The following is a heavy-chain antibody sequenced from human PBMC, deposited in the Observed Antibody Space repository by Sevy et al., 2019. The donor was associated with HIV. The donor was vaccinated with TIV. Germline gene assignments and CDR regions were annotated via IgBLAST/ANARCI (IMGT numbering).Heavy chain of an antibody. Sequence: ASVKVSCKASGYTFTGYYMHWVRQAPGQGLEWMGRINPNSGGTNYAQKFQGRVTMTRDTSISTAYMELSRLRSDDTAVYYCARADILNYYGMDVWGQGTTVTVSS. CDR2: INPNSGGT. D-gene: IGHD5-12*01. V-gene: IGHV1-2*06. CDR1: GYTFTGYY. CDR3: ARADILNYYGMDV. J-gene: IGHJ6*02.